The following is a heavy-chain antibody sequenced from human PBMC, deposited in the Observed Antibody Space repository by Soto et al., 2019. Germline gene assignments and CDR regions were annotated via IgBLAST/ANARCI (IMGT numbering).Heavy chain of an antibody. J-gene: IGHJ3*02. V-gene: IGHV3-33*01. D-gene: IGHD3-10*01. CDR2: IWYDGDKK. Sequence: QVQLVESGGGVVQPGKSLRLSCAASGFTFSKYGMHWVRQPPGKGLEWVAIIWYDGDKKYYADSVKGRFTISRDNSKNTLYLQMNSLRGEDTAVYYCARDSGVGVIYGAALDIWGQGTMVTGSS. CDR1: GFTFSKYG. CDR3: ARDSGVGVIYGAALDI.